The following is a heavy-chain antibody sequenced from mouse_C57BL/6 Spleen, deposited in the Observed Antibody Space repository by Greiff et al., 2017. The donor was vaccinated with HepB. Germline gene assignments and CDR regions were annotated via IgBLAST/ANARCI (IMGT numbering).Heavy chain of an antibody. CDR2: ISSGGSYT. D-gene: IGHD1-1*01. CDR3: ASPLYYYGSSYYDMDS. J-gene: IGHJ4*01. Sequence: EVKLVESGGDLVKPGGSLKLSCAASGFTFSSYGMSWVRQTPDKRLEWVATISSGGSYTYYPDSVKGRFTISRDTAKNTLYLQMSSLKSEDTAMYYCASPLYYYGSSYYDMDSWGQGTSVTVSS. CDR1: GFTFSSYG. V-gene: IGHV5-6*01.